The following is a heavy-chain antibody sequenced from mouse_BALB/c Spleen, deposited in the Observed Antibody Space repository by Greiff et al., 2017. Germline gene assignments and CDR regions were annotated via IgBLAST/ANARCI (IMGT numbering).Heavy chain of an antibody. J-gene: IGHJ4*01. Sequence: EVQRVESGPELVKPGASMKISCKASGYSFTGYTMNWVKQSHGKNLEWIGLINPYNGGTSYNQKFKGKATLTVDKSSSTAYMELLSLTSEDSAVYYCARFYATGYYYAMDYWGQGTSVTVSS. D-gene: IGHD2-3*01. CDR2: INPYNGGT. CDR1: GYSFTGYT. CDR3: ARFYATGYYYAMDY. V-gene: IGHV1-18*01.